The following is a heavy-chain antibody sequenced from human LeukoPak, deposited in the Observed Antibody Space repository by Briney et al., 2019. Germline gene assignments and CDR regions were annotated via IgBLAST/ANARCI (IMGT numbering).Heavy chain of an antibody. CDR2: IKDKTDGGKT. D-gene: IGHD2-15*01. Sequence: GGSLRLSRAAAGFTFSNAWLSWVRRAPGNGQHWLDGIKDKTDGGKTDYAPPVKGRFTIARDDSKNTLYLQMNSLKTEDTAVYYCVGYCSGGNCPNAFDIWGQGTMVTVSS. J-gene: IGHJ3*02. CDR3: VGYCSGGNCPNAFDI. V-gene: IGHV3-15*01. CDR1: GFTFSNAW.